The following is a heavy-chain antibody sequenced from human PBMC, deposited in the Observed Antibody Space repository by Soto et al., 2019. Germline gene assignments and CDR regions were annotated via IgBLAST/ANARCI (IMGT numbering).Heavy chain of an antibody. CDR3: ARVIMDV. Sequence: APGKGLEWLSYISSSSSTIYYADSVKGRFTISRDNAKNSLYLQMNSLRDEGKAVYYCARVIMDVRCQGTTVTVSS. J-gene: IGHJ6*02. V-gene: IGHV3-48*02. CDR2: ISSSSSTI.